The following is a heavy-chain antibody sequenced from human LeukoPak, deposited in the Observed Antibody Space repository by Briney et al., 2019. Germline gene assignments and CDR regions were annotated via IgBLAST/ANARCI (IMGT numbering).Heavy chain of an antibody. Sequence: GGSLRLSCAASGSTFSSYSMNWVRQAPGKGLEWVSSISSSSSYIYYADSVKGRFTISRDNAKNSLYLQMNSLRAEDTAVYYCARDWLQSSSSLWGQGTMVTVSS. CDR1: GSTFSSYS. CDR2: ISSSSSYI. V-gene: IGHV3-21*01. CDR3: ARDWLQSSSSL. J-gene: IGHJ3*01. D-gene: IGHD6-6*01.